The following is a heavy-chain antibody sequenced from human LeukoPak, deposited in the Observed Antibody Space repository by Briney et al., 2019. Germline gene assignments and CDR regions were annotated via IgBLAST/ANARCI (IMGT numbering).Heavy chain of an antibody. Sequence: ASVKVSCKVSGYTLTELSMHWVRQAPGKGLEWMGGFDPEDGETIYAQKFQGRVTMTEDTSTDTAYMELSSLRSEDTAVYYCATLRDLYSYVAFDIWGQGTMVTVSS. CDR1: GYTLTELS. D-gene: IGHD5-18*01. V-gene: IGHV1-24*01. CDR2: FDPEDGET. J-gene: IGHJ3*02. CDR3: ATLRDLYSYVAFDI.